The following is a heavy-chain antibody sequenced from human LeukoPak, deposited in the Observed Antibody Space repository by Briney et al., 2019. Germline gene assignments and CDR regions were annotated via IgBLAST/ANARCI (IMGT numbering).Heavy chain of an antibody. CDR3: ARSNYYDSSGYYYDLDY. D-gene: IGHD3-22*01. J-gene: IGHJ4*02. CDR2: ISGSGGST. CDR1: GFTFSSDA. Sequence: GGSLRLSCAASGFTFSSDAMSWVRQAPGKGLEWVSAISGSGGSTYYADSVKGRFTISRDNSKNTLYLQMNSLRAEDTAIYYCARSNYYDSSGYYYDLDYWGQGTLVTVSS. V-gene: IGHV3-23*01.